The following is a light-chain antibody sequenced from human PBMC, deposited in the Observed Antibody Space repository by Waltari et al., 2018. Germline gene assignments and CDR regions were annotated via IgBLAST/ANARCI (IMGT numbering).Light chain of an antibody. Sequence: EIVLTQSPGTLSLSPWERATLSCRASQSVSSSYLAWYQQKPGQPPRPLIYGASSRATGIPDRFSGSGSGTDFTLTISRLEPEDFAVYYCQQYGSSLPVYTFGQGTKLEIK. CDR3: QQYGSSLPVYT. V-gene: IGKV3-20*01. J-gene: IGKJ2*01. CDR2: GAS. CDR1: QSVSSSY.